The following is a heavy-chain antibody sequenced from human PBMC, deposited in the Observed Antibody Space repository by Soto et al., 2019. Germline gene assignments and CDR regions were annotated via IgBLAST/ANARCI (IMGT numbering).Heavy chain of an antibody. D-gene: IGHD3-3*01. V-gene: IGHV1-2*02. Sequence: QLHLVQSGAVVKKPGASVTVSCSASGYPVTAYYMHWVRQAPGRGLEWMGGINPATGAAKSTQTFQGRVTMTRDTSTSTVFMELSGLTYEDTAVFYWARGGGVGVAGSAAFDMWGQGTLVTVSS. CDR1: GYPVTAYY. CDR2: INPATGAA. J-gene: IGHJ3*02. CDR3: ARGGGVGVAGSAAFDM.